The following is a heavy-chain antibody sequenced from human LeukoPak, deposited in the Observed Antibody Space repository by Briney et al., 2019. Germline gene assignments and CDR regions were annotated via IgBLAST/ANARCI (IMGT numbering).Heavy chain of an antibody. CDR2: ISGSGGST. V-gene: IGHV3-23*01. D-gene: IGHD3-3*01. CDR3: AKPWSGYYDFGY. CDR1: GFTFSSYA. Sequence: PGGSLRLSCAASGFTFSSYAMSWVRQAPGKGLEWVSAISGSGGSTYYADSVKGRFTISRDNSKNTRYLQMNSLRAEDTAVYYCAKPWSGYYDFGYWGQGTLVTVSS. J-gene: IGHJ4*02.